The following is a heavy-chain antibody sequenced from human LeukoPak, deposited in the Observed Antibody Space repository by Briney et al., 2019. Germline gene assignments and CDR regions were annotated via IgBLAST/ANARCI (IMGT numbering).Heavy chain of an antibody. Sequence: ASVAGSCKASGYPFTSYGMSWVRQAPVQGVGWMGWISAYNGSTNYAQKLEGRVTMPKDTSQSTAYMELGSLRSDETAVYYCARGPGYYGSGSVDYWGQGTLVTVSS. CDR2: ISAYNGST. CDR1: GYPFTSYG. J-gene: IGHJ4*02. V-gene: IGHV1-18*04. D-gene: IGHD3-10*01. CDR3: ARGPGYYGSGSVDY.